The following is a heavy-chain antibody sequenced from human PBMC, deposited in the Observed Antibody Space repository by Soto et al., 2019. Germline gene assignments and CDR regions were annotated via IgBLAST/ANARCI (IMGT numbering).Heavy chain of an antibody. CDR1: AYSFTVYY. V-gene: IGHV1-2*02. D-gene: IGHD2-15*01. CDR2: LNLRSGGA. J-gene: IGHJ3*02. CDR3: TRENIENIHRLYDAFDI. Sequence: GALVQVSGKTCAYSFTVYYPHRVRRAPGQGLEWMGWLNLRSGGAYFAQKYEGRVPLTRDTSIGTAYLEVNSLTSHDPAVYFCTRENIENIHRLYDAFDIWGQATTLTV.